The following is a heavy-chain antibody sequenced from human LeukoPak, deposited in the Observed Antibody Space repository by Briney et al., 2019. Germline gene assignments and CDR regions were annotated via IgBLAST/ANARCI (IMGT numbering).Heavy chain of an antibody. J-gene: IGHJ5*02. Sequence: PGKGLEWIGSIYDSGSTYYTPSLKIRVTISVDTSKNQFSLKLNSVTAADTAVYYCARHYGPWGQGTLVTVSS. D-gene: IGHD3-10*01. CDR2: IYDSGST. CDR3: ARHYGP. V-gene: IGHV4-39*01.